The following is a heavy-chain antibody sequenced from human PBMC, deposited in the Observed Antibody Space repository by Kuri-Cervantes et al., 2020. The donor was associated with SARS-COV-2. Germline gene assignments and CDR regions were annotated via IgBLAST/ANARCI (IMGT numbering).Heavy chain of an antibody. CDR2: INHSGST. D-gene: IGHD3-16*01. J-gene: IGHJ4*02. Sequence: SETLSLTCAVYGGSFSGYYWSWIRRPPGKGLEWIGEINHSGSTNYNPSLKSRVTISVDTSKNQFSLKLSSVTAADTAVYYCARAWGYWGQGTLVTVSS. V-gene: IGHV4-34*01. CDR1: GGSFSGYY. CDR3: ARAWGY.